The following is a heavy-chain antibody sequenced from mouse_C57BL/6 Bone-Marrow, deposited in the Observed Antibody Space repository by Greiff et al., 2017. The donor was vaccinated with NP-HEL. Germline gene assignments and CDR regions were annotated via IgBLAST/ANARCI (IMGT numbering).Heavy chain of an antibody. V-gene: IGHV1-69*01. CDR3: ARGGADWLFAY. J-gene: IGHJ3*01. Sequence: QVQLKQPGAELVMPGASVKLSCKASGYTFTSYWMHWVKQRPGQGLEWIGEIDPSDSYTNYNQKFKGKSTLTVDKSSSTAYMQLSSLTSEDSAVYYCARGGADWLFAYWGQGTLVTVSA. D-gene: IGHD4-1*01. CDR2: IDPSDSYT. CDR1: GYTFTSYW.